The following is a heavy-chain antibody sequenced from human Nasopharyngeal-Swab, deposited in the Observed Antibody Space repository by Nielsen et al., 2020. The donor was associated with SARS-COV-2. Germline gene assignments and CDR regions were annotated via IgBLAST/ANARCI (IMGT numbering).Heavy chain of an antibody. CDR3: ARDTGQWLVSYYFDY. V-gene: IGHV3-33*01. CDR1: GFTFSSYG. J-gene: IGHJ4*02. CDR2: IWYDGSNK. Sequence: SCAASGFTFSSYGMHWVRQAPGKGLEWVAVIWYDGSNKYYADSVKGRFTISRDNSKNTLYLQMNSLRAEDTAVYYCARDTGQWLVSYYFDYWGQGTLVTVSS. D-gene: IGHD6-19*01.